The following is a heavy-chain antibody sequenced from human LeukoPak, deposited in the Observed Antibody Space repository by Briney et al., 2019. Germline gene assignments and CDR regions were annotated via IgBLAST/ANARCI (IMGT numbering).Heavy chain of an antibody. V-gene: IGHV4-34*01. CDR3: ARRGSITGWSFDY. D-gene: IGHD1-14*01. CDR2: INHSGST. CDR1: GGSFSGYY. Sequence: PSETLSLTCAVYGGSFSGYYWSWIRQPPGKGLEWIGEINHSGSTNYNPSLKSRVTISVDTSKNQFSLKLSSVTAADTAVYFCARRGSITGWSFDYWGLGSLVTVSS. J-gene: IGHJ4*02.